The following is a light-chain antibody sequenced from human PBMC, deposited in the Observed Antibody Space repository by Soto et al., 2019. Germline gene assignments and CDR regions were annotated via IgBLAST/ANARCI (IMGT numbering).Light chain of an antibody. Sequence: VMTQSPATLSVSPWERAALSYRASQSVSTNLAWYQQKPGQPPRLLIYFASTRATAVPARFTAGGSGTEFTLTISSLQSDDLAVYYCQQYDKWPRTLGQGTKVDIK. CDR2: FAS. V-gene: IGKV3-15*01. CDR3: QQYDKWPRT. J-gene: IGKJ1*01. CDR1: QSVSTN.